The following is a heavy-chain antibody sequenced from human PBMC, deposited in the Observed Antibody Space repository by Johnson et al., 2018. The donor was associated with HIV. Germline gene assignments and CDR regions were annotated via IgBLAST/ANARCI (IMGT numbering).Heavy chain of an antibody. V-gene: IGHV3-20*04. D-gene: IGHD3-9*01. CDR1: GFIFDDHG. CDR3: ARAPSRLRYFDWSEDAFDI. CDR2: INWNGGSI. Sequence: VQLVESGGGVVRPGGSLRLSCAASGFIFDDHGMTWVRQAPGKGLEWVSGINWNGGSIGYADSVKGRFTISRDNAKNTLYLQMNSLRAEDTAVYYCARAPSRLRYFDWSEDAFDIWGQGTMVTVSS. J-gene: IGHJ3*02.